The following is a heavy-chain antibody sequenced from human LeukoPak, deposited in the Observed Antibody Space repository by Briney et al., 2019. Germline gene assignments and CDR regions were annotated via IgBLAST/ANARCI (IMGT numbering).Heavy chain of an antibody. CDR1: GGSISSGGYS. V-gene: IGHV4-30-2*01. D-gene: IGHD1/OR15-1a*01. CDR3: ARNNDY. CDR2: INPSGST. Sequence: SETLSLTCAVSGGSISSGGYSWSWIRQPPGKGPEWIGEINPSGSTNYNPSLKSRVTISVDMSKNQFSLKLSSVTAADTAVYYCARNNDYWGQGTLVTVSS. J-gene: IGHJ4*02.